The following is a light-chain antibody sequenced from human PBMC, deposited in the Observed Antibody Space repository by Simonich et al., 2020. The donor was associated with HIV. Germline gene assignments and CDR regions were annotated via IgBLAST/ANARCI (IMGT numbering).Light chain of an antibody. CDR1: SSDVGGYNY. Sequence: QSALTQPRSVSGSPGQSVTISCTGTSSDVGGYNYVSWYQQHPGKAPKIMIYYVTKRPSGVPDRFSGSKSGNTASLTISGLQAEDEADYYCCSYAGSYIFVLFGGGTKLTVL. V-gene: IGLV2-11*01. CDR3: CSYAGSYIFVL. CDR2: YVT. J-gene: IGLJ2*01.